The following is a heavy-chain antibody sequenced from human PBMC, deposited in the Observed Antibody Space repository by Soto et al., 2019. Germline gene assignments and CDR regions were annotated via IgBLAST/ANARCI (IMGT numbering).Heavy chain of an antibody. CDR2: INSDGSST. CDR3: ARVGGDNYDFWSGSASYYYYMDV. Sequence: GGSLRLSCAASGFTFSSYWMHWVRQAPGKGLVWVSRINSDGSSTSYADSVKGRFTISRDNAKNTLYLQMNSLRAEDTAVYYCARVGGDNYDFWSGSASYYYYMDVWGKGTTVTVSS. V-gene: IGHV3-74*01. J-gene: IGHJ6*03. CDR1: GFTFSSYW. D-gene: IGHD3-3*01.